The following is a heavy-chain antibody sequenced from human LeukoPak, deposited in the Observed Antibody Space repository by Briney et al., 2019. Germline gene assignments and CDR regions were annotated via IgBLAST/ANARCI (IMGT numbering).Heavy chain of an antibody. Sequence: SETLSLTCTVSGGSISSYYWSWIRQPPGKGLEWIGYIYYSGSANYNPSLKSRVTISVDTSKNQFSLKLSSVTAADTAVYYCARFTVGYQPLLDYWGQGTLVTVSS. CDR1: GGSISSYY. D-gene: IGHD2-2*01. J-gene: IGHJ4*02. V-gene: IGHV4-59*01. CDR2: IYYSGSA. CDR3: ARFTVGYQPLLDY.